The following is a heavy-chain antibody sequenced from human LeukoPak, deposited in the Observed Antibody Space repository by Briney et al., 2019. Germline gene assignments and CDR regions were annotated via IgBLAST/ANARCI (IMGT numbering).Heavy chain of an antibody. CDR1: GGSISSGSYY. CDR3: ATTANSYYYYYYMDV. CDR2: IYTSGST. Sequence: SETLSLTCTVSGGSISSGSYYWSWIRQPAGKGLEWVGRIYTSGSTNYNPSLKSRVTISVDTSKNQFSLKLSSVTAADTAVYYCATTANSYYYYYYMDVWGKGTTVTVSS. D-gene: IGHD1-1*01. J-gene: IGHJ6*03. V-gene: IGHV4-61*02.